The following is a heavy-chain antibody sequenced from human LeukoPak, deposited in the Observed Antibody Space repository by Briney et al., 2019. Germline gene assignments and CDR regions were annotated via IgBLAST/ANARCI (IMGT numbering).Heavy chain of an antibody. J-gene: IGHJ2*01. V-gene: IGHV3-23*01. CDR3: AKDRTVGASYWYFDL. D-gene: IGHD1-26*01. Sequence: GGSLRLSCAASGFTFSSYSMNWVRQAPGKWLEWVSGISSSGSGGNTYYADSVKGRFTISRDSSKNTLFLHMNTLRAEDTAIYYCAKDRTVGASYWYFDLWGRGTLVTVSS. CDR2: ISSSGSGGNT. CDR1: GFTFSSYS.